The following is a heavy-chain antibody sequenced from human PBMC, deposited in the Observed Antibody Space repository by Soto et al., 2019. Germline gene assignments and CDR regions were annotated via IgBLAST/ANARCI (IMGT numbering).Heavy chain of an antibody. CDR3: ARVTTEYSSSSWGAPFDY. CDR1: GGSISSSNW. V-gene: IGHV4-4*02. Sequence: SETLSLTCAVSGGSISSSNWWSWVRQPPGKGLEWIGEIYHSGSTNYNPSLKSRVTISVDKSKNQFSPKLSSVTAADTAVYYCARVTTEYSSSSWGAPFDYWGQGTLVTVSS. J-gene: IGHJ4*02. CDR2: IYHSGST. D-gene: IGHD6-6*01.